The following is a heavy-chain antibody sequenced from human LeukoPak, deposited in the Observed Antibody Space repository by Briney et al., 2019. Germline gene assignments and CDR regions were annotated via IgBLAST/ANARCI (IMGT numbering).Heavy chain of an antibody. J-gene: IGHJ5*02. CDR1: GYTFTSYD. CDR3: TRGDYCGGDCYSSWFDP. V-gene: IGHV1-69*05. CDR2: IIPIFGTA. D-gene: IGHD2-21*02. Sequence: GASVKVSCKASGYTFTSYDISWVRQAPGQGLEWMGGIIPIFGTANYAQKFQGRVTITTDESTSTAYMELSSLRSEDTAVYYCTRGDYCGGDCYSSWFDPWGQGTLVTVSS.